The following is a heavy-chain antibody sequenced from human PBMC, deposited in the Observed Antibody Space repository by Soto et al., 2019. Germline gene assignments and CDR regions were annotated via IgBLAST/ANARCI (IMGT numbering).Heavy chain of an antibody. CDR3: AREFYDSSSGYYQYYFGY. Sequence: GGSLRLSCAVSGFTVRSNYMSWVRQAPGKGLEWVSVIYTGDTTDYADSVKGRFTISRDNSKNTVDLQMNSLRAEDTAVYYCAREFYDSSSGYYQYYFGYWGQGALVTVSS. CDR2: IYTGDTT. D-gene: IGHD3-22*01. V-gene: IGHV3-53*01. J-gene: IGHJ4*02. CDR1: GFTVRSNY.